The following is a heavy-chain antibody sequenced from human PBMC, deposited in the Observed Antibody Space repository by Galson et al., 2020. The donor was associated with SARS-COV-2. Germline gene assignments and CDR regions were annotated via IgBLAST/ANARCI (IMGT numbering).Heavy chain of an antibody. CDR1: GFTFSSYG. J-gene: IGHJ6*02. CDR2: IWYDGSNK. Sequence: GESLKISCAASGFTFSSYGMHWVRQAPGKGLEWVAVIWYDGSNKYYADSVKGRFTISRDNSKNTLYLQMNSLRAEDTAVYYCARDSDSITIFGVATNYYDYYGMDVWGQGTTVTVSS. D-gene: IGHD3-3*01. CDR3: ARDSDSITIFGVATNYYDYYGMDV. V-gene: IGHV3-33*01.